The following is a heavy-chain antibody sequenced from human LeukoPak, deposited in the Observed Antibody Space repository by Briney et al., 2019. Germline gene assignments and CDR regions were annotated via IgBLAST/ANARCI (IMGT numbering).Heavy chain of an antibody. Sequence: GGFLRLSCAASGFTFSTYWMSWVRQAPGKGLEWVANIRQDGSAKYYLDSVKGRFTISRDNAKNSLYLQMNSLRAEDTAVYYCARDRDLDYWGQGTLVTVSS. CDR2: IRQDGSAK. CDR3: ARDRDLDY. D-gene: IGHD5-24*01. CDR1: GFTFSTYW. V-gene: IGHV3-7*01. J-gene: IGHJ4*02.